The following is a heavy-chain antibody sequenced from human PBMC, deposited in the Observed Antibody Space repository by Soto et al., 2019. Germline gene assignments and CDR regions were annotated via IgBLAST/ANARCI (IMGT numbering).Heavy chain of an antibody. Sequence: QVQLVQSGAEVKKPGASVKVSCKASGYTFTSYYMHWVRQAPGQGLEWMGIINPSGGSTSYAQKFQGRVTMTRDTSTSTVYMELSSLRSEDTAVYYCARATPPSSYYYDSSGLYYFDYWGQGTLVTVSS. CDR1: GYTFTSYY. CDR3: ARATPPSSYYYDSSGLYYFDY. V-gene: IGHV1-46*01. J-gene: IGHJ4*02. D-gene: IGHD3-22*01. CDR2: INPSGGST.